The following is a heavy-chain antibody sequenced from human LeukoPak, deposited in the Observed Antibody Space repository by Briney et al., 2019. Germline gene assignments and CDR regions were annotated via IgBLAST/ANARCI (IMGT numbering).Heavy chain of an antibody. D-gene: IGHD1-26*01. J-gene: IGHJ5*02. CDR2: ISPSTTHT. Sequence: KSGGSLRLSCAASGFTFSDYYMSWSRQAPGKGLEWLSYISPSTTHTSYADSVKGRFTISRDNAKNLLFLQMNSLRAEDTAVYYCARGGHGAADQWGPGTLVTVSS. V-gene: IGHV3-11*05. CDR3: ARGGHGAADQ. CDR1: GFTFSDYY.